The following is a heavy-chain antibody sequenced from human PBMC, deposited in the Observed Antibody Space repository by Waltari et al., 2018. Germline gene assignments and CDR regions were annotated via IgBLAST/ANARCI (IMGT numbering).Heavy chain of an antibody. D-gene: IGHD1-26*01. V-gene: IGHV1-69*02. J-gene: IGHJ3*02. Sequence: QVQLVQSGAEVKKPGSSVKVSCKASGGTFSSYTISWVRQAPGQGLEWMGRSIPILVIANYAQKFQGRVTITADKSTSTAYMELSSLRSEDTAVYYCARAAIVGGDAFDIWGQGTMVTVSS. CDR2: SIPILVIA. CDR3: ARAAIVGGDAFDI. CDR1: GGTFSSYT.